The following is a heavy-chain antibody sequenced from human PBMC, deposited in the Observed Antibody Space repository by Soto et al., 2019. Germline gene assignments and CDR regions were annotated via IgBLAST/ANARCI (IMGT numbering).Heavy chain of an antibody. D-gene: IGHD3-10*01. CDR2: IYYSGST. CDR3: ARAQGSGFLVS. CDR1: GGSISSNDFY. Sequence: SETLSLTCIVSGGSISSNDFYWSWIRQPPGKGLEWIGYIYYSGSTYYNPSLKSRVTISVDTSKNQFSLKLSSVTAADTAVYYCARAQGSGFLVSWGQGTLVTVSS. V-gene: IGHV4-30-4*01. J-gene: IGHJ4*02.